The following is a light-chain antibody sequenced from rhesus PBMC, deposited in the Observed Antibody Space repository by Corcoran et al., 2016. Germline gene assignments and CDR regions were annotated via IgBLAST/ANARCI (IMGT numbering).Light chain of an antibody. CDR1: PSVSSY. Sequence: QVILTQSPATLSLSPGERATLSCRASPSVSSYLAWYQQKPGQAPRLLNYGASSRATGIPDRFSCSGSGTEFTLTISSLEPEDFAVYYCQKYSSSPFTFGPGTKLDIK. CDR3: QKYSSSPFT. J-gene: IGKJ3*01. CDR2: GAS. V-gene: IGKV3-53*01.